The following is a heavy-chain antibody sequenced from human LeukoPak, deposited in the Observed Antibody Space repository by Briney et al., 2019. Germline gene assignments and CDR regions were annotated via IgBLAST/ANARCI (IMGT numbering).Heavy chain of an antibody. CDR2: ISYDGSTK. CDR3: AKGQGHMSTRSWGNWFDP. D-gene: IGHD1-1*01. CDR1: NFTFSSYG. J-gene: IGHJ5*02. Sequence: GGSLRLSCAASNFTFSSYGIHWVRQAPGKGLEWVAVISYDGSTKYYADSVKGRFTISRDNSKNTLYLQMNSLRPEDTALYYCAKGQGHMSTRSWGNWFDPWGQGTPVTVSS. V-gene: IGHV3-30*18.